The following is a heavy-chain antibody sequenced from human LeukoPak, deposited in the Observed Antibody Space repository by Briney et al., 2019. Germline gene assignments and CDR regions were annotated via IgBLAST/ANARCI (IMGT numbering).Heavy chain of an antibody. Sequence: GGSLRLSCAASGFTFNMFAMTWVRQAPGKGLEWVSTISGGGGSTYYADSVKGRSTVSRDNAKSTLYLQVSSLRAEDTAVYYCAKATFGSGTNKYLDPWGQGTLVTVSS. CDR2: ISGGGGST. CDR3: AKATFGSGTNKYLDP. V-gene: IGHV3-23*01. D-gene: IGHD3-10*01. J-gene: IGHJ5*02. CDR1: GFTFNMFA.